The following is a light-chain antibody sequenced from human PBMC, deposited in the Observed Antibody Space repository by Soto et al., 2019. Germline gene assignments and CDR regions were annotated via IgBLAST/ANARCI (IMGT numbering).Light chain of an antibody. CDR1: SSDIGGHNY. J-gene: IGLJ3*02. CDR3: SSYTTTSTVV. V-gene: IGLV2-14*01. Sequence: QSALTQPASVSGSPGQSITVSCTGTSSDIGGHNYVSWYQQHPGKVPKLIIYKVSNRPSGVSNRFSGSKSGNTASLTVSGLQAEDEADYYCSSYTTTSTVVFGGGTKLTVL. CDR2: KVS.